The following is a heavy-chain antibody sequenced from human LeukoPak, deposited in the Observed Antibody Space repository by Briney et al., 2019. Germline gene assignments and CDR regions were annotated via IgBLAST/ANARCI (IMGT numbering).Heavy chain of an antibody. CDR2: IDPSDSYT. J-gene: IGHJ4*02. CDR3: ARGYCSGGSCYSFDY. D-gene: IGHD2-15*01. CDR1: GYSFTSDW. Sequence: GESLRISCKGSGYSFTSDWISWVRQMPGKGLEWMGRIDPSDSYTNYSPSFQGHVTISADKSISTAYLQWSSLKASDTAMYYCARGYCSGGSCYSFDYWGQGTLVTAPS. V-gene: IGHV5-10-1*01.